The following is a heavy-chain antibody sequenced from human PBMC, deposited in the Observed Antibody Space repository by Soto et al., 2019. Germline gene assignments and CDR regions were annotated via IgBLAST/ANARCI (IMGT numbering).Heavy chain of an antibody. J-gene: IGHJ5*02. D-gene: IGHD6-19*01. CDR1: GYTFTSYG. V-gene: IGHV1-18*01. CDR3: ARDGLVPTTSSGNWFDP. Sequence: QVQLVQSGAEVKKPGASVKVSCKASGYTFTSYGISWVRQAPGQGLEWMGWISACNGNTNYAQKLQGRVTMTTDTSTSTAYMELRSLRSDDTAVYYCARDGLVPTTSSGNWFDPWGQGTLVTVSS. CDR2: ISACNGNT.